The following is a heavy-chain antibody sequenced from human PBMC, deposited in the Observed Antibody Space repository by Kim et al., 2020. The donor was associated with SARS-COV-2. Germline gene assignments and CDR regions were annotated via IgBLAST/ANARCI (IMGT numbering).Heavy chain of an antibody. Sequence: GGSLRLSCAASGFTFSSYAMHWVRQAPGKGLEWVAVISYDGSNKYYADSVKGRFTISRDNSKNTLYLQMNSLRAEDTAVYYCARAGYSCGWYERVEDYWGQGTLVTVSS. CDR1: GFTFSSYA. CDR3: ARAGYSCGWYERVEDY. V-gene: IGHV3-30*03. D-gene: IGHD6-19*01. J-gene: IGHJ4*02. CDR2: ISYDGSNK.